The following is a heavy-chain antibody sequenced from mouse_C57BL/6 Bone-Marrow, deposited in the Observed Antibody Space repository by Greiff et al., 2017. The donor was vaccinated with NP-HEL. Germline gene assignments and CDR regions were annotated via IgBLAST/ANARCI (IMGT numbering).Heavy chain of an antibody. V-gene: IGHV1-55*01. CDR1: GYTFTSYW. D-gene: IGHD1-1*01. Sequence: VQLQQSGAELVKPGASVKMSCKASGYTFTSYWITWVKQRPGQGLEWIGDIYPGSGSTNYNEKFKSKATLTVDTSSSTAYMQLSSLTSEDSAVYYCARRYGSSRAWFAYWGQGTLVTVSA. CDR2: IYPGSGST. J-gene: IGHJ3*01. CDR3: ARRYGSSRAWFAY.